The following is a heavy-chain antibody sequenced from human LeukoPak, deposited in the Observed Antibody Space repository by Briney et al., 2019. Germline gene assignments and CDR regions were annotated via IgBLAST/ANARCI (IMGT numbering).Heavy chain of an antibody. CDR2: ISYDGGNK. V-gene: IGHV3-30*18. CDR3: AKDHYGGTMGGFDY. Sequence: GGSLRLSYAASGFTFSSYAMSWVRQAPGKGLEWVAVISYDGGNKYYADSVKGRFTISRDNSKNTLYLQMNSLRAEDTAVYYCAKDHYGGTMGGFDYWGQGTLVTVSS. J-gene: IGHJ4*02. CDR1: GFTFSSYA. D-gene: IGHD4-23*01.